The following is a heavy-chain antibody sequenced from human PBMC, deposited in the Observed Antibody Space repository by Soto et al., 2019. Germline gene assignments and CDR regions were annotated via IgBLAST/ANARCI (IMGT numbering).Heavy chain of an antibody. Sequence: SETLSLTCTVSGGSVSSGSYYWSWIRQPPGKGLEWIGYIYYSGSTNYNPSLKSRVTISVDTSKNQFSLKLSSVTAADTAVYYCAREPTAMVVYYYGMDVWGQGTTVTVS. CDR1: GGSVSSGSYY. CDR2: IYYSGST. CDR3: AREPTAMVVYYYGMDV. D-gene: IGHD5-18*01. V-gene: IGHV4-61*01. J-gene: IGHJ6*02.